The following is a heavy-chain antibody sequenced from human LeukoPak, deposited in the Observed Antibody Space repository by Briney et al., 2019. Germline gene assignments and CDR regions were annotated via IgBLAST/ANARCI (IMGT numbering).Heavy chain of an antibody. D-gene: IGHD3-10*01. CDR1: GFTFSSYG. Sequence: GGSLRLSCAASGFTFSSYGMHWVRQAPGKGLEWVTFIEYDGSNKYYADSVKGRFTISRDNSKNMVYLQMNSLRTEDTAVYYCARSLTMVRAYDYWGQGTLVTVSS. CDR3: ARSLTMVRAYDY. V-gene: IGHV3-30*19. J-gene: IGHJ4*02. CDR2: IEYDGSNK.